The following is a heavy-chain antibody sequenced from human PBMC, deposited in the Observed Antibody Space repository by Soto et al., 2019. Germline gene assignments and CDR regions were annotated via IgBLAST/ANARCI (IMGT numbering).Heavy chain of an antibody. CDR2: IYCSGST. Sequence: SETLSLTYTVSGGSVSSGSYYWSWIRQPPGKGLEWIGYIYCSGSTNYNPSLKSRVAISVDTSKNEFSLKLSSVTAADTAVYYCARHSSGTSFDPWGQGTLVTVSS. V-gene: IGHV4-61*01. D-gene: IGHD3-10*01. J-gene: IGHJ5*02. CDR3: ARHSSGTSFDP. CDR1: GGSVSSGSYY.